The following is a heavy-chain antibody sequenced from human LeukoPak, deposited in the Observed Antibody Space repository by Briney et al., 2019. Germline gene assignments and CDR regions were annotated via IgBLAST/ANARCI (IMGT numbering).Heavy chain of an antibody. V-gene: IGHV3-73*01. CDR3: TRCLDYSNLLDV. Sequence: GGSLRLSCAVSGFTFSSYWMSWVRQASGKGLEWVGRIRSKANSYATAYAASVKGRFTISRDDSKNTAYLQMNSLKTEDTAVYYCTRCLDYSNLLDVWGKGATVTVSS. J-gene: IGHJ6*04. CDR1: GFTFSSYW. CDR2: IRSKANSYAT. D-gene: IGHD4-11*01.